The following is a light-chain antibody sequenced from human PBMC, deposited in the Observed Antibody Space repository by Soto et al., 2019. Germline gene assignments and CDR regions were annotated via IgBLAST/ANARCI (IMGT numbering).Light chain of an antibody. CDR2: GVG. V-gene: IGLV2-14*01. CDR1: SSDVGAYNY. CDR3: SSYAHGSIYV. Sequence: QSALTQPAAVSGSPGQSITISCTGSSSDVGAYNYVSWYLQHPGKAPKLLIYGVGNRPSGVSARLSGSKSGDTASLTISGLQAEDEADYYCSSYAHGSIYVFGTGTKLTVL. J-gene: IGLJ1*01.